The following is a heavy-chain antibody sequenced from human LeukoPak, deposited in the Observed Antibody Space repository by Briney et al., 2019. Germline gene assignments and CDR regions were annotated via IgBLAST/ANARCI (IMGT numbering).Heavy chain of an antibody. J-gene: IGHJ4*02. D-gene: IGHD3-9*01. CDR2: IYPGDSDT. Sequence: GESLKISCKVSGYSFTSYWIGWVRQMPGKGLECMGIIYPGDSDTRYSPSFQGQVTISADKSISTAYLQWSSLKASDTAIYYCARRPYDILTGYYREGYYFDYWGQGTLVTVSS. CDR3: ARRPYDILTGYYREGYYFDY. CDR1: GYSFTSYW. V-gene: IGHV5-51*01.